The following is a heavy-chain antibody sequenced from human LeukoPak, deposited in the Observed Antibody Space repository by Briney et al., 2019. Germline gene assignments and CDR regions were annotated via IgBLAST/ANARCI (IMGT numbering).Heavy chain of an antibody. CDR2: INHSGSA. J-gene: IGHJ4*02. Sequence: SETLSLTCAVYGGSLSGYYWSWIRQPPGKGLEWIGEINHSGSANYNPSLKSRVTISVDTSKNQFSLKLSSVTAADTAVYYCARGYYGDLRFDYWGQGTLVTVSS. D-gene: IGHD4-17*01. CDR3: ARGYYGDLRFDY. CDR1: GGSLSGYY. V-gene: IGHV4-34*01.